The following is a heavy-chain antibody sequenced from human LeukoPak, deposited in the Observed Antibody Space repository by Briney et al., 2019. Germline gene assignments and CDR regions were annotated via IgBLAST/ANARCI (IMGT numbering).Heavy chain of an antibody. CDR2: ISSSSSYI. D-gene: IGHD5-12*01. Sequence: GGSLRLSCAASGFTFSSYSMNWVRQAPGKGLEWVSSISSSSSYIYYADSVKGRFTISRDNAKNSLYLQMNSLRAEDTAVYYCARASGYSDYDWYYWGQGTLVTVSS. CDR1: GFTFSSYS. CDR3: ARASGYSDYDWYY. J-gene: IGHJ4*02. V-gene: IGHV3-21*01.